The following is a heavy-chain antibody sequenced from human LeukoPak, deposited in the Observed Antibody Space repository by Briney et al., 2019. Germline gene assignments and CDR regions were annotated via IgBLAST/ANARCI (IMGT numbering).Heavy chain of an antibody. Sequence: SETLSLTCAVSGGSISGYYWSWIRQPPGKGLEWIGYIHYTGNTEYNPSLKSRITISVDTSKNQVSLRLTSVTASDTALYYCARLHPSDSGYSGYRGRGTLVTVSS. V-gene: IGHV4-59*08. D-gene: IGHD5-12*01. CDR1: GGSISGYY. J-gene: IGHJ4*02. CDR2: IHYTGNT. CDR3: ARLHPSDSGYSGY.